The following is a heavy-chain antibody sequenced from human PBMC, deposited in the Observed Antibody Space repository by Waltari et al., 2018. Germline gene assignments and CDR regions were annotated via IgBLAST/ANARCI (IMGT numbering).Heavy chain of an antibody. V-gene: IGHV1-2*02. CDR2: INPNSGGT. CDR1: GYTFTGYY. J-gene: IGHJ6*03. CDR3: ARVKEEFVPNLGYYYYMDV. D-gene: IGHD2-2*01. Sequence: QVQLVQSGAEVKKPGASVKVSCKASGYTFTGYYMHWVRQAPGQGLQWMGRINPNSGGTDYAQKFQGRVTMTRDTSISTAYMELSRLRSDDTAVYDCARVKEEFVPNLGYYYYMDVWGKGTTVTVFS.